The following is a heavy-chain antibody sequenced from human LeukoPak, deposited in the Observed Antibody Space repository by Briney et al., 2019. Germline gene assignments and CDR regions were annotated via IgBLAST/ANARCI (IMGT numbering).Heavy chain of an antibody. J-gene: IGHJ6*04. V-gene: IGHV1-69*13. CDR3: ARDFPDCSSTSCSPSYYYGMDV. CDR1: GGTLSSYA. CDR2: IIPIFGTA. D-gene: IGHD2-2*01. Sequence: GASVKVSCKAPGGTLSSYAISWVRQAPGQGLEWMGGIIPIFGTANYAQKFQGRVTITADESTSTAYMELSSLRSEDTAVYYCARDFPDCSSTSCSPSYYYGMDVWGKGTTVTVSS.